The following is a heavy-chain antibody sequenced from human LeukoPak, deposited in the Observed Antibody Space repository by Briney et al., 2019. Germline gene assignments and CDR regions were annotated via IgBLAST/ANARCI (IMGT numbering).Heavy chain of an antibody. CDR3: AREITGITID. D-gene: IGHD1-7*01. V-gene: IGHV1-69*13. CDR1: GGTFSSYA. Sequence: SVKVSCKASGGTFSSYAISWVRQAPGQGLEWMGGIIPILGTANYAQKFQGRVTITADESTSTAYMELSSLRSEDTAAYYCAREITGITIDWGQGTLVTVSS. CDR2: IIPILGTA. J-gene: IGHJ4*02.